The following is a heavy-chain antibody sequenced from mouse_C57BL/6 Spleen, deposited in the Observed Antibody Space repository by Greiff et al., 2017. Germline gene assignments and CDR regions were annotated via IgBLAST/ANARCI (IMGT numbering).Heavy chain of an antibody. J-gene: IGHJ4*01. V-gene: IGHV8-12*01. CDR2: IYWDDDK. Sequence: QVTLNVSGPGLLQSSQTLSLSCSFSGFSLSTSGMGVSWLRQPSGKGLEWLAHIYWDDDKRYNPSLKSRLSISEDTSRNQVFLKITSVDTADTATYYCARGMDYWGQGTSVTVSS. CDR1: GFSLSTSGMG. CDR3: ARGMDY.